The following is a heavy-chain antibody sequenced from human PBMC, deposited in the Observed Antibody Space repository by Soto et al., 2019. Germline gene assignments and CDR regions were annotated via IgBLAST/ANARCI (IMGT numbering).Heavy chain of an antibody. CDR2: IYPGDSDT. V-gene: IGHV5-51*01. Sequence: GESLKISCKGSGYSFTSYWIGWVRQMPGKGLEWMGIIYPGDSDTRYSPSFQGQVTISADKSISTAYLQWSSLKASDNWNAARSYYYGMDVWGQGTTVTVSS. J-gene: IGHJ6*02. D-gene: IGHD1-1*01. CDR3: SYYYGMDV. CDR1: GYSFTSYW.